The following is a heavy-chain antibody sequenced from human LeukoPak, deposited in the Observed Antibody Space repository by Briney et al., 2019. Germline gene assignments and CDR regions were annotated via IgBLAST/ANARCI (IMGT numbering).Heavy chain of an antibody. CDR1: GFTFSRYG. D-gene: IGHD6-19*01. J-gene: IGHJ3*02. CDR3: ARESWLDGDDAFDI. V-gene: IGHV3-30*19. Sequence: PGGSLRLSCGASGFTFSRYGMHWVRQAPGKGLEWVAVITYDGSNKYYADSVKGRFTISRDNSKNTLYLQMNSLRAEDTAVYYCARESWLDGDDAFDIWGQGTMVTVSS. CDR2: ITYDGSNK.